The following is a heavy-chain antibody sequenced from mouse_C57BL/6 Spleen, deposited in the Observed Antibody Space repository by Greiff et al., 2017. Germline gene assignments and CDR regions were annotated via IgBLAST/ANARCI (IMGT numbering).Heavy chain of an antibody. CDR1: GFSLTSYG. Sequence: VKLVESGPGLVAPSPSLSITCTVSGFSLTSYGVDWVRQPPGKGLEWLGVIWGGGSTNYYSALMSRLSISKDNSKGQVFLKMNSLQTDDTDMYYCAKRDDYDGGFAYWGQGTLVTVSA. CDR3: AKRDDYDGGFAY. CDR2: IWGGGST. D-gene: IGHD2-4*01. V-gene: IGHV2-9*01. J-gene: IGHJ3*01.